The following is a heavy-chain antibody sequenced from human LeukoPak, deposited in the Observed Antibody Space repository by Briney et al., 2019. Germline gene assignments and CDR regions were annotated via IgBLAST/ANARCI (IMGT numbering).Heavy chain of an antibody. V-gene: IGHV3-23*01. CDR2: ISASGGTI. Sequence: SGGSLRLSCAASGFTFSSYSMTWVRQAPGKGLEWVSSISASGGTIYYADSVKGRFTISRDNSENTLYLRMNTLRAEDTAVYYCTKGGVITIKDYWGQGTLVTVSS. CDR3: TKGGVITIKDY. J-gene: IGHJ4*02. D-gene: IGHD3-10*01. CDR1: GFTFSSYS.